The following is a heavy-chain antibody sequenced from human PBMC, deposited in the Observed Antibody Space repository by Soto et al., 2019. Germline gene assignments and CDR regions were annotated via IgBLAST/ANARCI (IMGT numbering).Heavy chain of an antibody. Sequence: QLQLQESGPGLLRPSETLSLTCNVSGGAISSSSYFWGWVRQPPGKTLEWIGHIQYSGTTHYNESLKSRVTISVDTSKNQFSLRLNSVTPADTAVYYCARGGGYYGVLFDYWGQGTLVPVSS. D-gene: IGHD4-17*01. J-gene: IGHJ4*02. V-gene: IGHV4-39*01. CDR2: IQYSGTT. CDR3: ARGGGYYGVLFDY. CDR1: GGAISSSSYF.